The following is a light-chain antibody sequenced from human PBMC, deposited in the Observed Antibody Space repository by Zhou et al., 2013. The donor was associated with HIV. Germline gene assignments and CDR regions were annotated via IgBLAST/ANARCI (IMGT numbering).Light chain of an antibody. J-gene: IGKJ4*01. V-gene: IGKV2-28*01. CDR3: MQAVETPLT. CDR1: QSLLHSNGYTY. Sequence: EIVMSQSPPSLPITPGEPASISCRSSQSLLHSNGYTYLDWYLQKPGQSPQLLIYLGSSRASGVPDRFSGSGSGTDFTLKISRVEAEDVGVYYCMQAVETPLTFGGGTRLEIK. CDR2: LGS.